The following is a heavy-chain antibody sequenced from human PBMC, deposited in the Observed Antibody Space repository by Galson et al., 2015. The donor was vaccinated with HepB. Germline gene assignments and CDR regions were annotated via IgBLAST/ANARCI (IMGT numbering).Heavy chain of an antibody. Sequence: TLSLTCTVSGGSISSGGYYWSWIRQHPGKGLEWIGYIYYSGSTYYNPSLKSRVTISVDTSKNQFSLKLSSVTAADTAVYYCARDGGDAATYYDFWSGYYPDAFDIWGQGTMVTVSS. J-gene: IGHJ3*02. CDR1: GGSISSGGYY. CDR3: ARDGGDAATYYDFWSGYYPDAFDI. CDR2: IYYSGST. V-gene: IGHV4-31*03. D-gene: IGHD3-3*01.